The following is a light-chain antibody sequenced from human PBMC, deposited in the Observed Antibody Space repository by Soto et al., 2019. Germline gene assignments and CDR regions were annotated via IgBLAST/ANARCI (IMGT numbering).Light chain of an antibody. V-gene: IGKV3-11*01. CDR3: QQRSDWPSFT. J-gene: IGKJ3*01. Sequence: IALTPSPDTLSLSPGETATLSCRASQSVSSYLAWYQQKPGQAPRLLIYDASNRATGIPARFSGSGSGTDFTLTISSLEPEDFAVYYCQQRSDWPSFTFGPGGIVD. CDR1: QSVSSY. CDR2: DAS.